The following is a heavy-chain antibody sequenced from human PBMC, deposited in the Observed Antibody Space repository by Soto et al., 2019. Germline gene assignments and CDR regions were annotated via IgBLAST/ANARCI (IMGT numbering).Heavy chain of an antibody. D-gene: IGHD4-17*01. CDR3: TRTVTTSYYFDY. CDR1: GFTFGDYA. J-gene: IGHJ4*02. V-gene: IGHV3-49*04. Sequence: PGGSLRLSCTASGFTFGDYAMSWVRQAPGKGLEWVGFIRSKAYGGTTEYAASVKGRFTISRDDSKSIAYLQMNSLKTEDTAVYYCTRTVTTSYYFDYWGQGTLVTVSS. CDR2: IRSKAYGGTT.